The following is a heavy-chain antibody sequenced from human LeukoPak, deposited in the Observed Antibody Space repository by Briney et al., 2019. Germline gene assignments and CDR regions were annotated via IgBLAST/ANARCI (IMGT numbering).Heavy chain of an antibody. Sequence: GGSLRLSCAASGFTFSNAWMSWVRQAPGKGLEWVSAISGSGGSTYYADSVKGRFTISRDNSKNTLYLQMNSLRAEDTAVYYCAKLHEQWLPDYWGQGTLVTVSS. CDR1: GFTFSNAW. CDR2: ISGSGGST. V-gene: IGHV3-23*01. J-gene: IGHJ4*02. CDR3: AKLHEQWLPDY. D-gene: IGHD6-19*01.